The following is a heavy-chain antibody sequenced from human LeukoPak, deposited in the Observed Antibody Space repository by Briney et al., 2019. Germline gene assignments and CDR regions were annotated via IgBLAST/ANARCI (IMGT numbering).Heavy chain of an antibody. J-gene: IGHJ5*02. V-gene: IGHV4-59*01. CDR3: ARDRGFCSGGSCYRWFDP. Sequence: SETLSLTCSVSSVSISSYSWSWIRQPPGEGLEWIGYIYYSGSTNYNPSLKSRVTISVDTSKKQFSLKLSSVTAADTAVYYCARDRGFCSGGSCYRWFDPWGQGTLVTVSP. CDR1: SVSISSYS. D-gene: IGHD2-15*01. CDR2: IYYSGST.